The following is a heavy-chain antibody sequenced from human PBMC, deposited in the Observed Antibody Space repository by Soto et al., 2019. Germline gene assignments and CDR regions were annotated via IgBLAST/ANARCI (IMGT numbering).Heavy chain of an antibody. J-gene: IGHJ6*03. Sequence: QVQPVESGGGVVQPGRSLRLSCAASGFTFSSYGMHWVRQAPGKGLEWVAVIWYDGSNKYYADSVKGRFTISRDNSKNTLYLQMNSLRAEDTAVYYCARADGSGNRYYYYMDVWGKGTTVTVSS. D-gene: IGHD3-10*01. CDR1: GFTFSSYG. CDR2: IWYDGSNK. V-gene: IGHV3-33*01. CDR3: ARADGSGNRYYYYMDV.